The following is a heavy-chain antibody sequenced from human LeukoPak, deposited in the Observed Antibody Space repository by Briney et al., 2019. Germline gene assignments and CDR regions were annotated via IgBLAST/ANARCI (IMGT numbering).Heavy chain of an antibody. J-gene: IGHJ4*02. V-gene: IGHV3-7*03. CDR3: ANYGDYVDY. D-gene: IGHD4-17*01. CDR2: IKQDESEK. CDR1: GFTFSDYW. Sequence: GSLRLSCAASGFTFSDYWMTWVRQAPGKGLEWVANIKQDESEKYYVDSVKGRFTISRDNSKNTLYLQMNSLRAEDTAVYYCANYGDYVDYWGQGTLVTVSS.